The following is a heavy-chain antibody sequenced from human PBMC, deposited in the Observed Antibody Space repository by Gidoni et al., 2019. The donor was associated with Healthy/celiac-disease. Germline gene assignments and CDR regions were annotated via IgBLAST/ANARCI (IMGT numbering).Heavy chain of an antibody. D-gene: IGHD2-2*02. Sequence: QVQLVESGGGVVQPGRSLRLSCAASGFTFSSYGMHWVRQAPGKGLEWGEVIWYDGSNKYYADSVKGRFTISRDNSKNTLYLQMNSQRAEDTAVYYCARGYCSSTSCYKGLFIGWFDPWGQGTLVTVSS. V-gene: IGHV3-33*01. CDR2: IWYDGSNK. CDR1: GFTFSSYG. J-gene: IGHJ5*02. CDR3: ARGYCSSTSCYKGLFIGWFDP.